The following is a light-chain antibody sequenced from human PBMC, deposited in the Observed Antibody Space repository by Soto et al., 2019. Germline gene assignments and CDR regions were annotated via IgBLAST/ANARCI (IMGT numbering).Light chain of an antibody. Sequence: QSVLTQPPSVSAAPGQKVTISCSGSSSNIGDNHVSWYQQFPGTAPKLLIYDNDNRPSGIPDRVSASKYGTSASLALTGLQPGDEADYYCGAWDSSLSAWLFGGGTKVTVL. CDR2: DND. CDR3: GAWDSSLSAWL. J-gene: IGLJ3*02. CDR1: SSNIGDNH. V-gene: IGLV1-51*01.